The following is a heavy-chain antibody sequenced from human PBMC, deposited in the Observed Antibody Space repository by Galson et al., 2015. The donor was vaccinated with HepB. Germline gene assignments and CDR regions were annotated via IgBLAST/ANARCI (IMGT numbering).Heavy chain of an antibody. CDR3: ARTGYCSSTSCPAHWYFDL. Sequence: QSGAEVKKPGESLKISCKGSGYSFTSYWIGWVRQMPGKGLEWMGIIYPGDSDTRYSPSFQGQVTISADKSISTAYLQWSSLKASDTAMYYCARTGYCSSTSCPAHWYFDLWGRGTLVTVSS. CDR1: GYSFTSYW. CDR2: IYPGDSDT. J-gene: IGHJ2*01. D-gene: IGHD2-2*01. V-gene: IGHV5-51*01.